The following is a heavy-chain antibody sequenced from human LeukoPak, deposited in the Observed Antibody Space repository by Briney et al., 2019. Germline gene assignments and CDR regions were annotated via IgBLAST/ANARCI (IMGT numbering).Heavy chain of an antibody. V-gene: IGHV4-30-4*08. CDR3: ARGVYDSSGYYPDY. J-gene: IGHJ4*02. CDR1: GGSISGGYYY. Sequence: SETLSLTXTVSGGSISGGYYYWSWIRQPPGKGLEWSGYIYYSGSTYYNPSLNIRVTISVDTYKNQFSLKLSSVTAADTAVYYCARGVYDSSGYYPDYWGQGTLVTVSS. CDR2: IYYSGST. D-gene: IGHD3-22*01.